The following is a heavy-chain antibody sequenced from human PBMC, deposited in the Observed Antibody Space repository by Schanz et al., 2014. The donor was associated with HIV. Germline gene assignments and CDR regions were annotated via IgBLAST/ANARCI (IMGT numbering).Heavy chain of an antibody. CDR1: GGSFSAYY. J-gene: IGHJ4*02. V-gene: IGHV4-34*01. D-gene: IGHD3-10*01. CDR3: ARGPWAGSGSYPLDY. Sequence: QVQLHQWGAGLLKPSETLSLTCAVYGGSFSAYYWSWIRQPPGKGLEWLGEINHRGITNYNPSLARRVPISMDTSKNQFTLKLNPATAADTATYYCARGPWAGSGSYPLDYWGQGTLVTVSS. CDR2: INHRGIT.